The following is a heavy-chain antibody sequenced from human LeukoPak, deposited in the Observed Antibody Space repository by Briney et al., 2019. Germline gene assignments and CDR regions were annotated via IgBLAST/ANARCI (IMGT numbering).Heavy chain of an antibody. CDR1: GFTFSSYW. V-gene: IGHV3-7*03. CDR2: INHNGNVN. CDR3: AKSMTLQWRGFFDL. J-gene: IGHJ2*01. D-gene: IGHD6-19*01. Sequence: GGSLRLSCAASGFTFSSYWMNWARQAPGKGLEWVASINHNGNVNYYVDSVKGRFTISRDNAKNSLYLQMSNLRAEDTAVYFCAKSMTLQWRGFFDLWGRGTHVTVSS.